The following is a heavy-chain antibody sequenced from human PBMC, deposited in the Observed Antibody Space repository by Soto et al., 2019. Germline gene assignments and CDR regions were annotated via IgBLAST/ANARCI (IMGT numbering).Heavy chain of an antibody. Sequence: QVQLQESGPGLVKPSQTLSLTCTVSGGSISSGGYYWSWIRQHPGKGLEWIGYIYYSGSTYYNPPLKSRVTRSVDTSKNQFSLKLSYVTAADTAVYYCARDNWGGSSGYSEYYFDYWGQGTLVTVSS. D-gene: IGHD3-22*01. CDR2: IYYSGST. J-gene: IGHJ4*02. V-gene: IGHV4-31*03. CDR1: GGSISSGGYY. CDR3: ARDNWGGSSGYSEYYFDY.